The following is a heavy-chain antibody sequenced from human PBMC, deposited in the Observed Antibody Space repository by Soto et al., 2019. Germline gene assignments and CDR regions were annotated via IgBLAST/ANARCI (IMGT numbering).Heavy chain of an antibody. V-gene: IGHV4-61*01. CDR2: IYYSGST. D-gene: IGHD1-26*01. CDR3: ARGLRSGSYSFDY. Sequence: QVQLQESGPGLVKPSETLSLTCTVSGASVSSSSHYWSWLRQPPGKGLEYIGYIYYSGSTNFNPSLKCRVTISVDTPKNQFSLRLSSVTAADTAVYYCARGLRSGSYSFDYWGQGSLVTVSS. J-gene: IGHJ4*02. CDR1: GASVSSSSHY.